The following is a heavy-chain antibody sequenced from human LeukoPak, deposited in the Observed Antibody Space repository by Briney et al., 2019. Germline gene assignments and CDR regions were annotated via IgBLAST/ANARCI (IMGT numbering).Heavy chain of an antibody. CDR1: GFTFSTYS. Sequence: GGSLRLSCATSGFTFSTYSMNWVRQAPGKGLEWVSSISSSSSYRYYADSVKGRFTISRDNAKNSLYLQMNSLRAEDTAVYYCARAKWIQPTDPWGQGTLVTVSS. D-gene: IGHD5-18*01. CDR3: ARAKWIQPTDP. V-gene: IGHV3-21*01. J-gene: IGHJ5*02. CDR2: ISSSSSYR.